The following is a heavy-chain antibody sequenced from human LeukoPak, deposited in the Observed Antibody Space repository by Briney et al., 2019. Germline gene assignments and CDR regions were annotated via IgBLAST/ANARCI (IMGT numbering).Heavy chain of an antibody. D-gene: IGHD5-18*01. J-gene: IGHJ4*02. CDR1: GGSISSGDYY. CDR2: IYYSGST. CDR3: ARVGRTRNVDTAMATFDY. Sequence: SQTLSPTCTVSGGSISSGDYYWSWIRQPPGKGLEWIGYIYYSGSTYYNPSLKSRVTISVHTSKNQFSLKLSSVTAADTAVYYCARVGRTRNVDTAMATFDYWGQGTLVTVSS. V-gene: IGHV4-30-4*01.